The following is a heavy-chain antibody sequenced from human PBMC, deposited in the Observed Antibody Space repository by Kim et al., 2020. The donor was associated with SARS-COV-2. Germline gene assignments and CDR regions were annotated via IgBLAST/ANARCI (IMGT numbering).Heavy chain of an antibody. D-gene: IGHD3-10*01. V-gene: IGHV5-51*01. CDR1: GYSFSNYW. CDR2: IFPDDSET. Sequence: GESLKISCKTSGYSFSNYWIGWVRQMPGKGLQWMGMIFPDDSETRYSPSFQGQVTISADKSISTAYLQWSTLKSSDTAMYYCATIEGPGQPIQADFFDYW. J-gene: IGHJ4*01. CDR3: ATIEGPGQPIQADFFDY.